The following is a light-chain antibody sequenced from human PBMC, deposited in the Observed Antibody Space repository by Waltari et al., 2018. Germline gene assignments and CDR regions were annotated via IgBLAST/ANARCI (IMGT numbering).Light chain of an antibody. CDR1: KSVSSY. CDR3: HQRSNWPLIT. CDR2: DAS. J-gene: IGKJ5*01. Sequence: DIVLTPSPATLSLSPGERAPLSCRASKSVSSYLAWYQPTPGQAPRLLLYDASNRATGIPARFSGGGSGTDFTLTISSLEPEDFAVYYGHQRSNWPLITFGQKTRLEIK. V-gene: IGKV3-11*01.